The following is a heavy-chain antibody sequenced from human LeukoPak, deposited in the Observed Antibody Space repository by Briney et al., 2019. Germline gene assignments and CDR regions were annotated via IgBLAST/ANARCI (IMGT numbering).Heavy chain of an antibody. D-gene: IGHD6-13*01. Sequence: ASVKVSCKASGYTFTGYYMHWVRQAPGQGLEWMGWINPNSCGTNYAQKFQGRVTMTRDTSISTAYMELSRLRSDDTAVYYCASAPSPAAVDYWGQGTLVTVSS. CDR2: INPNSCGT. CDR3: ASAPSPAAVDY. CDR1: GYTFTGYY. V-gene: IGHV1-2*02. J-gene: IGHJ4*02.